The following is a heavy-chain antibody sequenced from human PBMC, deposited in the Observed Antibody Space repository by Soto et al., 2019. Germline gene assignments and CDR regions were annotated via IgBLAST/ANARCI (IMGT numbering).Heavy chain of an antibody. Sequence: GGSLRLSCAVSGFTFSSYSMNWVRQAPGKGLEWVSFISISGSTVYYADSVKGRFTISRDTAKNSLYLQMNSLRAEDTALYYCARAECTSCYGFRHWGQGTLVTVSS. CDR3: ARAECTSCYGFRH. J-gene: IGHJ1*01. D-gene: IGHD2-2*01. CDR2: ISISGSTV. V-gene: IGHV3-48*01. CDR1: GFTFSSYS.